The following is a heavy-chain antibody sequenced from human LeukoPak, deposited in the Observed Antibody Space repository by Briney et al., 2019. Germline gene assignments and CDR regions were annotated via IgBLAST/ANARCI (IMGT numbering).Heavy chain of an antibody. CDR3: ARVSYNTLTGYSYYFDY. V-gene: IGHV3-7*02. CDR2: IRQDGSSK. CDR1: GFTFSGFW. D-gene: IGHD3-9*01. J-gene: IGHJ4*02. Sequence: GGSLRLSCAASGFTFSGFWMSWVRQAPGKGLEWVASIRQDGSSKYFVDSVKGRFAISRDNAKNSLYLQMNSLRAEDTAIYYCARVSYNTLTGYSYYFDYWGQGTLVTVSS.